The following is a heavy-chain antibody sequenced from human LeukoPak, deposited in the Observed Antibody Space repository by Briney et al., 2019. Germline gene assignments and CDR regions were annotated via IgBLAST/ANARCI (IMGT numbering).Heavy chain of an antibody. Sequence: RTGGSLRLSCAASGFTFNNYGIHWVRQTPGKGLEWVAVVSYVGTYEYYADSVKGRFTISRDNSKNTLYLQMNGLRVEDTAIYYCAKAGGLRSHPLDPWGQGTLVTVSS. CDR3: AKAGGLRSHPLDP. D-gene: IGHD3-3*01. J-gene: IGHJ5*02. V-gene: IGHV3-30*18. CDR1: GFTFNNYG. CDR2: VSYVGTYE.